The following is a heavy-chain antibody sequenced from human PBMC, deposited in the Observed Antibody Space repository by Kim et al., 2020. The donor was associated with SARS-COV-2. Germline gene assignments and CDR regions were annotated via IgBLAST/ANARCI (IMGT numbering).Heavy chain of an antibody. D-gene: IGHD6-19*01. CDR1: GGSISSSNW. Sequence: SETLSLTCAVSGGSISSSNWWSWVRQPPGKGLEWIGEIYHSGSTNYNPSLKSRVTISVDKSKNQFSLKLSSVTAADTAVYYCARLGGEEQWLVRLVGNFNWFNPWGQGTLVTVSS. CDR2: IYHSGST. V-gene: IGHV4-4*02. CDR3: ARLGGEEQWLVRLVGNFNWFNP. J-gene: IGHJ5*02.